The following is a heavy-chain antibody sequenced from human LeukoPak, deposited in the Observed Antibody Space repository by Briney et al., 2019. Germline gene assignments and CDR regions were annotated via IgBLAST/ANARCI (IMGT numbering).Heavy chain of an antibody. CDR2: IWYDGSNK. V-gene: IGHV3-33*01. D-gene: IGHD3-10*01. Sequence: PGGSLRLSYAASGFTFSSYGMHWVRQAPGKGLEWVAVIWYDGSNKYYADSVKGRFTISRDNSKNTLYLQMNSLRAEDTAVYYCARDPWELLDYYYGMDVWGQGTTVTVSS. CDR3: ARDPWELLDYYYGMDV. J-gene: IGHJ6*02. CDR1: GFTFSSYG.